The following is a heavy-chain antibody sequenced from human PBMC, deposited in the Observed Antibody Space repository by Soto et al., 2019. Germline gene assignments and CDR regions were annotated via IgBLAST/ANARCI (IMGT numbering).Heavy chain of an antibody. CDR3: ARQKAGPPYYYYGMDV. CDR2: IYPGDSDA. Sequence: PGESLKISCEVSGDSFTTYWIGWVRQMPGKGLEWMGNIYPGDSDARYSPSFQGQVTISADKSISTAYLQWSSLKASDTAMYYCARQKAGPPYYYYGMDVWGPGTRVTVSS. CDR1: GDSFTTYW. V-gene: IGHV5-51*01. J-gene: IGHJ6*02. D-gene: IGHD6-19*01.